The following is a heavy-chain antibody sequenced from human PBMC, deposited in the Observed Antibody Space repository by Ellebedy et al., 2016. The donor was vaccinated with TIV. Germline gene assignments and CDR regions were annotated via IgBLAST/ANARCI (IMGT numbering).Heavy chain of an antibody. CDR2: IYYSGST. V-gene: IGHV4-59*12. Sequence: SETLSLTXTVSGGSITANYWSWIRQPPGKGLEWIGYIYYSGSTNYNPSLKSRVTMSVDTSKNQFSLKLSSVTAADTAVYYCASCSSTSCYYYYYMDVWGKGTTVTVSS. J-gene: IGHJ6*03. CDR3: ASCSSTSCYYYYYMDV. D-gene: IGHD2-2*01. CDR1: GGSITANY.